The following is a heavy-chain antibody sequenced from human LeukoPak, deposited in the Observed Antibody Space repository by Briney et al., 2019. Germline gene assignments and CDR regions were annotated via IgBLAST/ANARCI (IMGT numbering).Heavy chain of an antibody. D-gene: IGHD2-15*01. CDR2: IYSSGST. V-gene: IGHV4-4*07. CDR1: GGSISSYY. CDR3: ARGSGRPHYFDY. Sequence: SETLSLTCTVSGGSISSYYWSWIRQPAGKGLEWIGRIYSSGSTNYNPSLKSRVSMSVDTSKSQFSLKLSSVTAADTAVYYCARGSGRPHYFDYWGQGTLVTVSS. J-gene: IGHJ4*02.